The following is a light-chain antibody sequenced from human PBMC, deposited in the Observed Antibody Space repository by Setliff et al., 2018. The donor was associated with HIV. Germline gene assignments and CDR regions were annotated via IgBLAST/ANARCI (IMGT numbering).Light chain of an antibody. CDR2: DTS. CDR3: LLSYSATFWM. Sequence: QAVVTQEPSLTVSPGGTLTLTCAPSTGAVTNDHYPYWFQQKPGQAPRTLIYDTSNKHSWTPARFSGSLLGGKAALTLSGAQPEDEADYYCLLSYSATFWMFGGGTKVTVL. J-gene: IGLJ3*02. CDR1: TGAVTNDHY. V-gene: IGLV7-46*01.